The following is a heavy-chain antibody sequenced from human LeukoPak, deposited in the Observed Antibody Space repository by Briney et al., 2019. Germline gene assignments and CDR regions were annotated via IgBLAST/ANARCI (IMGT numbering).Heavy chain of an antibody. J-gene: IGHJ5*02. CDR2: INPNSGGT. D-gene: IGHD6-13*01. CDR1: GGTFSSYA. CDR3: ASSTRYSSSWYQGWFDP. V-gene: IGHV1-2*02. Sequence: ASVKVSCKASGGTFSSYAISWVRQAPGQGLEWMGWINPNSGGTNYAQKFQGRVTMTRDTSISTAYMELSRLRSDDTAVYYCASSTRYSSSWYQGWFDPWGQGTLVTVSS.